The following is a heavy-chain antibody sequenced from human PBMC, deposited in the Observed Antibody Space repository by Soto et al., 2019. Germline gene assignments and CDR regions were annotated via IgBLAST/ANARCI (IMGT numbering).Heavy chain of an antibody. CDR3: ARQKLWMATINNDAFDV. J-gene: IGHJ3*01. D-gene: IGHD2-21*01. V-gene: IGHV5-51*01. CDR1: GYTFNTYW. CDR2: IYPGDSDT. Sequence: GESLKISCRGSGYTFNTYWIGWVRQMPGKGLEWMGFIYPGDSDTTYSPSFQGQVTISVDKSISTAYLQLSSLKVSDTAIYYCARQKLWMATINNDAFDVWGQGTKVTVSS.